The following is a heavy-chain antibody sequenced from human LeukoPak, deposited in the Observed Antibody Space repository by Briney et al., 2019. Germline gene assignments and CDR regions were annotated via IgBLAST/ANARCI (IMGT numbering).Heavy chain of an antibody. Sequence: EASVKVSCKASGGTFSSYAISWVRQAPGQGLEWMGWMNPNSGNTGYAQKFQGRVTMTRNTSISTAYMELSSLRSEDTAVYYCASTYYYDSSGSLRDYWGQGTLVTVSS. CDR1: GGTFSSYA. J-gene: IGHJ4*02. CDR2: MNPNSGNT. CDR3: ASTYYYDSSGSLRDY. D-gene: IGHD3-22*01. V-gene: IGHV1-8*02.